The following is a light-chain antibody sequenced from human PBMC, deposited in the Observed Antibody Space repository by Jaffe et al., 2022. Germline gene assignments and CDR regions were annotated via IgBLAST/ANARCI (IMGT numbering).Light chain of an antibody. J-gene: IGKJ1*01. CDR2: DAS. Sequence: EIVLTQSPATLSLSPGERATLSCRASQSVSSYLAWYQQKPGQAPRLLIYDASNRATGIPARFSGSGSGTDFTLTISSLEPEDFAVYYCQQRSNWPRISPTFGQGTKVEIK. CDR3: QQRSNWPRISPT. CDR1: QSVSSY. V-gene: IGKV3-11*01.